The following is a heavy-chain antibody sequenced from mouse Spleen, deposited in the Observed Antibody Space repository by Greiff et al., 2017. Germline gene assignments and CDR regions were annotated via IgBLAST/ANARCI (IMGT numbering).Heavy chain of an antibody. J-gene: IGHJ4*01. CDR3: ARGGTNWVYAMDY. Sequence: VQLQQSGPELVKPGASVKIPCKASGYTFTDYNMDWVKQSHGKSLEWIGDINPNNGGTIYNQKFKGKATLTVDKSSSTAYMELRSLTSEDTAVYYCARGGTNWVYAMDYWGQGTSVTVSS. CDR2: INPNNGGT. V-gene: IGHV1-18*01. D-gene: IGHD4-1*01. CDR1: GYTFTDYN.